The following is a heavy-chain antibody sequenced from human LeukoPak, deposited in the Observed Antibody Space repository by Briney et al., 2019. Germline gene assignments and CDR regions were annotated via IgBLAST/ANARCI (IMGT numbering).Heavy chain of an antibody. CDR3: AKEPTGYSGYREYYFDY. Sequence: GGSLRLSCAVSGFTFSSYAMSWVRQAPGKGLEWVSAISGSGGGTYYADPVKGRFTISRDNSKNTLYLQMNSLRAEDTAVYYCAKEPTGYSGYREYYFDYWGQGTLVTVSS. D-gene: IGHD5-12*01. CDR1: GFTFSSYA. CDR2: ISGSGGGT. V-gene: IGHV3-23*01. J-gene: IGHJ4*02.